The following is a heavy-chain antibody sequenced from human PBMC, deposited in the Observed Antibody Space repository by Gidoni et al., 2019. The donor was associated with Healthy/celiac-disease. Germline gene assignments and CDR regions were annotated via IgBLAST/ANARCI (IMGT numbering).Heavy chain of an antibody. J-gene: IGHJ4*02. V-gene: IGHV3-15*01. CDR2: IKSKTDGGKT. D-gene: IGHD2-21*02. CDR1: GFTSSNAW. CDR3: TTAIVVVTAIEYY. Sequence: EVQLVESGGGLVKPGGSLRLSCAASGFTSSNAWMSWVRQAPGKGLEWVGRIKSKTDGGKTDYAAPVKGRFTISRDDSKNTLYLQMNSLKTEDTAVYYCTTAIVVVTAIEYYWGQGTLVTVSS.